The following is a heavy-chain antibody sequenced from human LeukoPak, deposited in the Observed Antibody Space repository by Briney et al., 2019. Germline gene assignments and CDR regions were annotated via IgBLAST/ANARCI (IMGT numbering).Heavy chain of an antibody. J-gene: IGHJ4*02. V-gene: IGHV1-69*05. CDR3: ARGDGYIETFDY. D-gene: IGHD5-24*01. CDR2: IIPIFGTA. CDR1: GGTFSSYA. Sequence: AASVKVSCKASGGTFSSYAISWVRQAPGQGLEWMGGIIPIFGTANYAQKFQGRVTMTRDTSTSTVYMELSSLRSEDTVVYYCARGDGYIETFDYWGQGTLVTVSS.